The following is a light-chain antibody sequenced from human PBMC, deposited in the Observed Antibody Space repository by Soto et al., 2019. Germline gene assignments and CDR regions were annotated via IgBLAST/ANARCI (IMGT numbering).Light chain of an antibody. Sequence: DIQMTQSPSTLSASVGDSVTITCRASQSVGTYLAWYQQKSGKAPNLLTYDASSSPSGVPSRFAGSGSGTEFTLTINSLQPDDFATYYCQQYNSYSPLTFGGGTKVDIK. CDR3: QQYNSYSPLT. J-gene: IGKJ4*01. CDR1: QSVGTY. V-gene: IGKV1-5*01. CDR2: DAS.